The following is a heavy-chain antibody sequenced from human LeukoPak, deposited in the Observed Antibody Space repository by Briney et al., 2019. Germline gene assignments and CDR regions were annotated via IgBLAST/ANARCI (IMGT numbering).Heavy chain of an antibody. CDR2: IYHSGST. V-gene: IGHV4-38-2*02. CDR1: GYSISSGYY. Sequence: SETLSLTCTVSGYSISSGYYWGWIRQPPGKGLEWIGSIYHSGSTYYNPSLKSRVTISVDTTKNQFSLKLSYVTAADTAVYYCARDGGRRDYSDFDYWGQGTLVTVSS. D-gene: IGHD4-11*01. J-gene: IGHJ4*02. CDR3: ARDGGRRDYSDFDY.